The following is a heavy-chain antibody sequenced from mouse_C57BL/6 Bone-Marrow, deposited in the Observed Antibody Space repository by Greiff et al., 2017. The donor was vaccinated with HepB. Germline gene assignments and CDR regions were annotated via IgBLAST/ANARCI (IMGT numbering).Heavy chain of an antibody. CDR3: ARWYGYDGSFAY. CDR2: INPNNGGT. D-gene: IGHD2-2*01. Sequence: DVKLQESGPELVKPGASVKMSCKASGYTFTDYNMHWVKQSHGKSLEWIGYINPNNGGTSYNQKFKGKATLTVNKSSSTAYMELRSLTSEDSAVYYCARWYGYDGSFAYWGQGTLVTVSA. CDR1: GYTFTDYN. J-gene: IGHJ3*01. V-gene: IGHV1-22*01.